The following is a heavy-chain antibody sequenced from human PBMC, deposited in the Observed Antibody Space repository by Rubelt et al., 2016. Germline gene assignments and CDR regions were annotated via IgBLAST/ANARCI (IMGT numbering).Heavy chain of an antibody. V-gene: IGHV1-69*04. Sequence: QVQLVQSGAEVKKPGASVKVSCKASGYTFTSYAISWVRQAAGQGLEWMGRVIPRLGIANYAQKCQGRVTITADNSTSTAYMERSSLRSDDTAVYYCARDDYSTDYDGMDGWGQGTTVTVSS. J-gene: IGHJ6*02. D-gene: IGHD2-21*01. CDR2: VIPRLGIA. CDR1: GYTFTSYA. CDR3: ARDDYSTDYDGMDG.